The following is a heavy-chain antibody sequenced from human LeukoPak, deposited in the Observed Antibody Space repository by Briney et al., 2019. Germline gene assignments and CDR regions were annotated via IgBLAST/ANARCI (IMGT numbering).Heavy chain of an antibody. CDR1: GYTFTSYY. J-gene: IGHJ5*02. Sequence: GASVKVSCKASGYTFTSYYMHWVRQVPGQGLEWMGIINPSGGSTSYAQKFQGRVTMTRDTSTSTAYMELSRLRSDDTAVYYCARDYERIIMVRGVPLSPQTVFDPWGQGALVTVSS. CDR3: ARDYERIIMVRGVPLSPQTVFDP. CDR2: INPSGGST. V-gene: IGHV1-46*01. D-gene: IGHD3-10*01.